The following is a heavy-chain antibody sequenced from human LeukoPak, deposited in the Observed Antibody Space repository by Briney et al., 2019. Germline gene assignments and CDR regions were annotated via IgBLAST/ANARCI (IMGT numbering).Heavy chain of an antibody. D-gene: IGHD3-22*01. J-gene: IGHJ4*02. V-gene: IGHV3-66*01. CDR1: GFIFNDFW. CDR2: IYSGGST. CDR3: ARDWVYYDSSHYFDY. Sequence: GGSLRLSCTASGFIFNDFWMSWVRQAPGEGLEWVSVIYSGGSTYYADSVKGRFTISRDNSKNSLYLQMNSLRAEDTAVYYCARDWVYYDSSHYFDYWGQGTLVTVSS.